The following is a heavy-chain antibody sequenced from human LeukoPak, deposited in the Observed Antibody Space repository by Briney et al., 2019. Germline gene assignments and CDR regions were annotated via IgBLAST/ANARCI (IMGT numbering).Heavy chain of an antibody. CDR2: IRSSSSTI. CDR3: ARDSGYAFDT. Sequence: GGSLRLSCAASGFTLSSHRMNWVRQAPGEGLEWVSYIRSSSSTIYYADSVKGRFTISSDNAKNSLYLQMNTLRDEDTAVYFCARDSGYAFDTWGQGTMVTVSS. V-gene: IGHV3-48*02. CDR1: GFTLSSHR. D-gene: IGHD2-15*01. J-gene: IGHJ3*02.